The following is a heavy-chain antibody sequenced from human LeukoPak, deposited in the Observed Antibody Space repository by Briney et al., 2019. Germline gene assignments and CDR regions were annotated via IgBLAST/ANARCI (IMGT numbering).Heavy chain of an antibody. D-gene: IGHD6-19*01. J-gene: IGHJ4*02. CDR1: GGTFSSYA. CDR3: ARDLSSGWYYFDY. Sequence: SVKVSCKASGGTFSSYAISWVRQAPGQGLEWMGGIIPIFGTANYAQKFQGRVTITADKSTSTAYMELSSLRSEDTAVYYGARDLSSGWYYFDYWGQGTLVTVSS. V-gene: IGHV1-69*06. CDR2: IIPIFGTA.